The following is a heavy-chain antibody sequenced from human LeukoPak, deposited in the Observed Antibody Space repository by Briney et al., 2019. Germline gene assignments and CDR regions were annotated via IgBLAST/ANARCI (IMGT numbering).Heavy chain of an antibody. V-gene: IGHV4-4*07. D-gene: IGHD5-12*01. CDR1: SGSISSYY. CDR2: INTRGST. CDR3: ARVPSFSGCDPPGDY. J-gene: IGHJ4*02. Sequence: PSETLSLTCTVSSGSISSYYWSWIRQPAGKGLEWLGRINTRGSTNYIPSLKSRITLSVDTSKNQFSLMLTSVTAADTAVYYCARVPSFSGCDPPGDYWGQGTLVTVSS.